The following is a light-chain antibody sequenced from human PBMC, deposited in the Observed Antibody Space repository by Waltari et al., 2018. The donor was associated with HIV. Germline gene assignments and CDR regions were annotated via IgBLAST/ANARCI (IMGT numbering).Light chain of an antibody. Sequence: SYVLTQPPSVSVAPGQTARITCGGNNIGSKSVHWYLQRPGQAPVLVVYDDSDRPSGISERFSGSNSGDTATLTISRVEVGDEADYYCQVWDGSSDHGIFGGGAKLTVL. V-gene: IGLV3-21*02. J-gene: IGLJ2*01. CDR1: NIGSKS. CDR2: DDS. CDR3: QVWDGSSDHGI.